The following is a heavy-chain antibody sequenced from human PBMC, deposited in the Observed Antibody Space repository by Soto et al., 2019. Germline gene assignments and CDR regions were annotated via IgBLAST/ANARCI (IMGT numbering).Heavy chain of an antibody. CDR2: IIPIFGTA. CDR3: ARDPRAGYDLDYYYGMDV. D-gene: IGHD2-2*01. CDR1: GGTFSSYA. Sequence: QVQLVQSGAEVKKPGSSVKVSCKASGGTFSSYAISWVRQAPGQGLEWMGGIIPIFGTASYAQKFQGRVTITADESTSTAYMELSSLRSEDTAVYYCARDPRAGYDLDYYYGMDVWGQGTTVTVSS. J-gene: IGHJ6*02. V-gene: IGHV1-69*12.